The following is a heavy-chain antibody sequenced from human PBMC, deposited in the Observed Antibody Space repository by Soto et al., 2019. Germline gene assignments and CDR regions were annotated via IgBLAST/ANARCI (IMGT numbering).Heavy chain of an antibody. CDR1: GGTFSSYA. CDR2: IIPIFGTA. J-gene: IGHJ6*02. Sequence: QVQLVQSGAEVKKPGSSVQVSCTASGGTFSSYAISWVRQAPGQVLEWMGGIIPIFGTANYAQKFQGRVTITADESTSTAYMELSSLRSEDTAVDYCASLSKMVTDYYYYGMDVWGQGTTVTVSS. V-gene: IGHV1-69*12. D-gene: IGHD2-21*02. CDR3: ASLSKMVTDYYYYGMDV.